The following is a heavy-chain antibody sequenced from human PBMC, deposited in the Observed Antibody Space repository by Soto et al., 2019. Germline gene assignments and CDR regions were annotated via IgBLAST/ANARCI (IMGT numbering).Heavy chain of an antibody. Sequence: SETLSLTCAVYGGSFSGYYWSWIRQPPGKGLEWIGEINHSGSTNYNPSLKSRVTISVDTSKNQFSLKLSSVTAADTAVYYCARAYDFWSGYYTEEFDYWGQGTLVTVSS. CDR1: GGSFSGYY. CDR2: INHSGST. D-gene: IGHD3-3*01. V-gene: IGHV4-34*01. CDR3: ARAYDFWSGYYTEEFDY. J-gene: IGHJ4*02.